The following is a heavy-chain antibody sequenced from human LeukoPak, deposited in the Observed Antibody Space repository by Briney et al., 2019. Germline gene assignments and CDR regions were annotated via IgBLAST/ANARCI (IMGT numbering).Heavy chain of an antibody. Sequence: GGSLRLSCAASGFTFSTYWMHWVRQAPGKGLVWVSRINSDGSSTSYADSVEGRFTISRDNSKNTLYLQMNSLRAEDTAIYYCAKDHPRQGVTAHTPFDYWGQGTLVTVSS. CDR3: AKDHPRQGVTAHTPFDY. D-gene: IGHD2-15*01. CDR1: GFTFSTYW. J-gene: IGHJ4*02. CDR2: INSDGSST. V-gene: IGHV3-74*01.